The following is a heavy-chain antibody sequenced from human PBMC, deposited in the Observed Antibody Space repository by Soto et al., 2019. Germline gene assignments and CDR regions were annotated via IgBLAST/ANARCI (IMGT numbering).Heavy chain of an antibody. CDR2: IIPIFGTA. CDR3: ARIAVAGTEGSDY. D-gene: IGHD6-19*01. Sequence: ASVKVSCKASGGTFSSYAISWVRQAPGQGLEWMGGIIPIFGTANYAQKFQGRVTITADESTSTAYMELSSLRSEDTAVYYCARIAVAGTEGSDYWGQGTLVTVS. V-gene: IGHV1-69*13. J-gene: IGHJ4*02. CDR1: GGTFSSYA.